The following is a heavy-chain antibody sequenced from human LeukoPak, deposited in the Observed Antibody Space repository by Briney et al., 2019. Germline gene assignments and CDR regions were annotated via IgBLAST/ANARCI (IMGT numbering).Heavy chain of an antibody. Sequence: ASVKVSCKASGYTFTSYGISWVRQAPGQGLEWMGWISAYNGNTNYAQKLQGRITMTTATSTSTAYMELRSLRSDDTAVYYCAGGGGGILTGYYRTYNWFDPWGQGTLVTVSS. CDR1: GYTFTSYG. CDR3: AGGGGGILTGYYRTYNWFDP. D-gene: IGHD3-9*01. J-gene: IGHJ5*02. CDR2: ISAYNGNT. V-gene: IGHV1-18*01.